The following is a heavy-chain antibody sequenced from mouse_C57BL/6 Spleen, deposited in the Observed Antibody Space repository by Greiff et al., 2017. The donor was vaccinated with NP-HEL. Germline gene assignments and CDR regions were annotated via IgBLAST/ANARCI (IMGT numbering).Heavy chain of an antibody. CDR2: IDPEDGET. J-gene: IGHJ2*01. CDR3: DSYDYGSSFFDY. V-gene: IGHV14-2*01. Sequence: VQLQQSGAELVKPGASVKLSCTASGFNITDYYMHWVKQRPEQGLKWIGRIDPEDGETKSAPKFQGKATITADTSSSTAYLQLSSLTSEDTAVYYGDSYDYGSSFFDYWGQGTTLTVSS. CDR1: GFNITDYY. D-gene: IGHD1-1*01.